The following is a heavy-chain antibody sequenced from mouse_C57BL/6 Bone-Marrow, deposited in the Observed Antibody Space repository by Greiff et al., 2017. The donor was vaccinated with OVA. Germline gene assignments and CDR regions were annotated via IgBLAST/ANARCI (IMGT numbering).Heavy chain of an antibody. D-gene: IGHD1-1*01. Sequence: VQLQQPGAELVKPGASVKLSCKASGYTFTSYWMQWVKQRPGQGLEWIGELDPSDSYTNYNQKFKGKATLTVDTSSSTAYMQLSSLTSEDSAVYYCARYYYGSSYGVGFAYWGQGTLVTVSA. CDR1: GYTFTSYW. CDR2: LDPSDSYT. V-gene: IGHV1-50*01. CDR3: ARYYYGSSYGVGFAY. J-gene: IGHJ3*01.